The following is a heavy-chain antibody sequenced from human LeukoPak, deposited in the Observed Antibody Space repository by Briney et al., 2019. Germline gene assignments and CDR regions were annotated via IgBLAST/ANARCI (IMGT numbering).Heavy chain of an antibody. CDR2: I. Sequence: GGTLRLSCAASGFTFSSYGMSWVRQAPGKGLEWVSAIKGRFTISIDNSKNTLYLQMNSLRAEDTAVYYCAKLLYYYDSSQPYWGQGTLVTVSS. CDR3: AKLLYYYDSSQPY. D-gene: IGHD3-22*01. V-gene: IGHV3-23*01. J-gene: IGHJ4*02. CDR1: GFTFSSYG.